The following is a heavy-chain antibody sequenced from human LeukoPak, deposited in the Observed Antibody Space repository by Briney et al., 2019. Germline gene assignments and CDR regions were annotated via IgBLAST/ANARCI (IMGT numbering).Heavy chain of an antibody. D-gene: IGHD6-13*01. CDR3: ARLPIAAAEDY. Sequence: ASVKVSCKASGYTFTGYHMHWVRQAPGQGLEWMGRINPNSGDTNYAQKFQGRVTMTRNTSISTAYMELSSLRSEDTAVYYCARLPIAAAEDYWGQGTLVTVSS. V-gene: IGHV1-2*06. J-gene: IGHJ4*02. CDR2: INPNSGDT. CDR1: GYTFTGYH.